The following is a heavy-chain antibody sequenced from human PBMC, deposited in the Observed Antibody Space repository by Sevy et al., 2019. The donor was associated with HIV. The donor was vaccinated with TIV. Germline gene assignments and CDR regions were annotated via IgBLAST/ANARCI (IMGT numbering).Heavy chain of an antibody. D-gene: IGHD3-3*01. CDR1: GFTFSSYG. J-gene: IGHJ6*02. CDR2: IWYDGSNK. Sequence: GGSLRLSCAASGFTFSSYGMHWVRQAPGKGLEWVAVIWYDGSNKYYADSVKGRFTISRDNSKNTLYLQMNSLRAEDTAVYYCARNGIPFGVVIDYYYGMDVWGQGTTVTVSS. CDR3: ARNGIPFGVVIDYYYGMDV. V-gene: IGHV3-33*01.